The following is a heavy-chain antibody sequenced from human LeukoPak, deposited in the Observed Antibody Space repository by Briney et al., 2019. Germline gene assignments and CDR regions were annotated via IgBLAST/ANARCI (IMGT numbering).Heavy chain of an antibody. CDR2: INAGNGNT. J-gene: IGHJ3*02. D-gene: IGHD3-22*01. CDR3: AREGTYYYDSSGLIDAFDI. CDR1: GYTFTSYA. V-gene: IGHV1-3*01. Sequence: ASVKVSCKASGYTFTSYAMHWVRQAPGQRLEWMGWINAGNGNTKYSQKFQGRVTITRDTSASTAYMELSSLRSEDTAVYYCAREGTYYYDSSGLIDAFDIWGQGTMVTVSS.